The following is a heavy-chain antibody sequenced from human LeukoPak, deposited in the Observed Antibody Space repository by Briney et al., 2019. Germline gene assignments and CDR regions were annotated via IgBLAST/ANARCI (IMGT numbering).Heavy chain of an antibody. Sequence: ASVTVSCKVSGNSLSELSIQWVRQAPGKGLECMGGFDPEEAKMVYAQNFQGRVTMTEDTSTQTAYTELSGLTSDDTAVYYCTTRSGDFWSGFVNWGQGTLVTVSS. CDR2: FDPEEAKM. V-gene: IGHV1-24*01. CDR3: TTRSGDFWSGFVN. D-gene: IGHD3-3*01. CDR1: GNSLSELS. J-gene: IGHJ4*02.